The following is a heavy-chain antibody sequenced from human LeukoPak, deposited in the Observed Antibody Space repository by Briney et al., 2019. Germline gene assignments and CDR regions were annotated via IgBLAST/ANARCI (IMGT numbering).Heavy chain of an antibody. Sequence: GGSLRLSCAASGFSFSDSGMHWVRQASGKGLEWAGHIRSKADSYATVYAASVKGRFTITRDDSENTAYLQMNSLKTEDTAVYYCARVGLRSKAFDIWGQGTMVTVSS. D-gene: IGHD4-17*01. CDR2: IRSKADSYAT. J-gene: IGHJ3*02. CDR1: GFSFSDSG. CDR3: ARVGLRSKAFDI. V-gene: IGHV3-73*01.